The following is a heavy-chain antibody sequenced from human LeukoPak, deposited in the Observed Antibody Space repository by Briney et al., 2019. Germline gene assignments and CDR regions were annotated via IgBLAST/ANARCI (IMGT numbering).Heavy chain of an antibody. D-gene: IGHD3-22*01. CDR2: YYYSGST. Sequence: PSETLSLTCTVSGGSINRTNHYWGWIRQPPGKGLEWIGSYYYSGSTYYNPSLRSRVAISVDTSKNRFSLKLTSVTGADTAVYYSARHDSSGYYRPLDYWGQGTLVTVSS. J-gene: IGHJ4*02. V-gene: IGHV4-39*01. CDR3: ARHDSSGYYRPLDY. CDR1: GGSINRTNHY.